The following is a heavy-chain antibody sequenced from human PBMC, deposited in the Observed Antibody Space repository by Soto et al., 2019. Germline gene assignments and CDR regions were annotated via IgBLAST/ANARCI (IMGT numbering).Heavy chain of an antibody. V-gene: IGHV1-3*04. D-gene: IGHD3-16*01. J-gene: IGHJ5*02. CDR1: GYTFTNNV. CDR2: IHTAKGNT. Sequence: ASVKVSCKASGYTFTNNVIHWLRQAPGQTLEWMGWIHTAKGNTKYSQKFEARVTLNRDTAASTAYMELNSLRSDDTTVYYCATAPFLTYTWTSASLNYLDPWGQGTLVTVSS. CDR3: ATAPFLTYTWTSASLNYLDP.